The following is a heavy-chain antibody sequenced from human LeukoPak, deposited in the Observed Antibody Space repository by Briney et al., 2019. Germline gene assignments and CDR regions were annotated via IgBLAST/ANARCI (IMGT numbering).Heavy chain of an antibody. CDR3: ARVKQWLVPSDAFDI. CDR2: IIPIFGTA. CDR1: GGTFSSYA. Sequence: SVKVSCKASGGTFSSYAISWVRQAPGQGLEWMGGIIPIFGTANYAQKFQGRVTITADESTSTAHMELSSLRSEDTAVYYCARVKQWLVPSDAFDIWGQGTMVTVSS. V-gene: IGHV1-69*13. D-gene: IGHD6-19*01. J-gene: IGHJ3*02.